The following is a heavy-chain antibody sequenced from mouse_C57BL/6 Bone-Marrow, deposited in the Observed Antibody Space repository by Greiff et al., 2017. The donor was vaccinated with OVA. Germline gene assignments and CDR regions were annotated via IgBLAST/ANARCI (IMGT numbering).Heavy chain of an antibody. CDR1: GYTFTSYW. CDR3: AGRYYGISYGFAY. D-gene: IGHD1-1*01. J-gene: IGHJ3*01. V-gene: IGHV1-59*01. Sequence: QVLLQQPGAELVRPGTSVKLSCKASGYTFTSYWMRWVKQRPGQGLEWIGVIDPSDSYTNYNQKFKGKATLTVEPSSSTAYMQLSSRTSEDSSVYYCAGRYYGISYGFAYWGQGTLVTVSA. CDR2: IDPSDSYT.